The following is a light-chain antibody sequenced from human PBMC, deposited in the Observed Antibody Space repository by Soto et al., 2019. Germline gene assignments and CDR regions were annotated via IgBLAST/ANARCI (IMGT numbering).Light chain of an antibody. J-gene: IGKJ4*01. CDR2: KAS. CDR1: QSISNW. V-gene: IGKV1-5*03. CDR3: QQYNGYRLA. Sequence: DIQMTQSPSSLSASVGDRVTFTCRASQSISNWLAWYQQKPGKAPKLLIYKASTLESGVPSRFSGSGSGTEFPLTISSLQADDFAIYSCQQYNGYRLAFGGGTKVEIK.